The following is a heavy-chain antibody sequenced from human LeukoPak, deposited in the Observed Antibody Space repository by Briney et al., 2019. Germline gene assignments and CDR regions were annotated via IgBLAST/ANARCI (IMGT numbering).Heavy chain of an antibody. CDR2: IIPIFGTA. Sequence: ASVKVSCKASGGTFSSYAISWVRQAPGQGLEWMGGIIPIFGTANYAQKFQGRVTITADESTSTAYMELSSLRSEDTAVYYCASEPTGGPYDILTGYYYFDYWGQGTLVTVSS. CDR1: GGTFSSYA. V-gene: IGHV1-69*13. CDR3: ASEPTGGPYDILTGYYYFDY. J-gene: IGHJ4*02. D-gene: IGHD3-9*01.